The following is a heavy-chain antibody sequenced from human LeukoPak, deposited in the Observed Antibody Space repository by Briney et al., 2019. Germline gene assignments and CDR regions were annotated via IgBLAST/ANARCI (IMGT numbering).Heavy chain of an antibody. CDR3: AKSGYNRFDY. V-gene: IGHV3-23*01. D-gene: IGHD5-24*01. J-gene: IGHJ4*02. CDR2: ISGSGGST. Sequence: GGSLRLSCAASGFTFSNYAMSWVRQAPGKGLEWVSVISGSGGSTYYVDSVKGRFTISRDNSKNTLFLQMDSLRAEDTAVYYCAKSGYNRFDYWGQGTLVTVSS. CDR1: GFTFSNYA.